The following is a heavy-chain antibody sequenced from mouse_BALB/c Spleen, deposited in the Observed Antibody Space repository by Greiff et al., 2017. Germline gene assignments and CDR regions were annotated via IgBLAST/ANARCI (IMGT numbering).Heavy chain of an antibody. CDR1: GFSLTDYG. CDR2: IWGGGST. V-gene: IGHV2-6-5*01. CDR3: AKQSSYYYGSSYFDD. D-gene: IGHD1-1*01. Sequence: QVQLKQSGPGLVAPSQSLSITCTVSGFSLTDYGVSWIRQPPGKGLEWLGVIWGGGSTYYNSALKSRLSISKDNSKSQVFLKMNSLQTDDTAMYYCAKQSSYYYGSSYFDDWGQGTTLTVSS. J-gene: IGHJ2*01.